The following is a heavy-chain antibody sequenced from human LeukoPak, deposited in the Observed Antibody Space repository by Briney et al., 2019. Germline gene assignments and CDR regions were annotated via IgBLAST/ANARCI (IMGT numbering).Heavy chain of an antibody. CDR3: ARVGGTNYYYYGMDV. V-gene: IGHV4-59*01. CDR2: IYDSGST. J-gene: IGHJ6*02. Sequence: SETLSLTCTVSGGSISSYYWSWIRQPPGKGLEWIGYIYDSGSTNYDPSLKSRVTISVDTSKNQFSLKLSSVTAADTAVYYCARVGGTNYYYYGMDVWGQGTTVTVSS. D-gene: IGHD1-1*01. CDR1: GGSISSYY.